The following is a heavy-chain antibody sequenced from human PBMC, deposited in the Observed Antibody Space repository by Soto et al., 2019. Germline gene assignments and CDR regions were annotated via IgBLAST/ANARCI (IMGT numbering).Heavy chain of an antibody. V-gene: IGHV3-33*08. J-gene: IGHJ6*02. CDR2: IWYDGSNK. CDR1: GFTFNTYG. D-gene: IGHD2-15*01. CDR3: ARADCTGAYCYSWPFNYGVDV. Sequence: QVQLVESGGGVVQPGGSLRLSCTTSGFTFNTYGMHWVRQAPGKGLEWVAIIWYDGSNKYYADSVKGRFTISRDNSKSTLYLQMKSLRAEDTALYYCARADCTGAYCYSWPFNYGVDVWGQGTTVTVSS.